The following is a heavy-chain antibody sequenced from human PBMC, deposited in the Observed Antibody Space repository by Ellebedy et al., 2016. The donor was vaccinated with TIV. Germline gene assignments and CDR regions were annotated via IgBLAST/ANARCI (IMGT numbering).Heavy chain of an antibody. Sequence: GESLKISCAASGFNVSDSYVTWVRQAPGKGLEWVSVIYAGGSTHLADSVNGRFTISRDNSLNTVFLQMSNVRAGDTAMYYCARSLETRRALFYFDYWGLGTMVTVSS. V-gene: IGHV3-53*01. D-gene: IGHD5-24*01. CDR3: ARSLETRRALFYFDY. CDR2: IYAGGST. CDR1: GFNVSDSY. J-gene: IGHJ4*02.